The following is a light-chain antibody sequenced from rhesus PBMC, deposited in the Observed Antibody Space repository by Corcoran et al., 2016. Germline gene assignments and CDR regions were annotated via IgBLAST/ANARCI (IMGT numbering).Light chain of an antibody. V-gene: IGKV7-13*01. J-gene: IGKJ2*01. CDR2: QVS. CDR1: ESVSVFQINV. CDR3: LQTKNSPYS. Sequence: DIVLTQSPASLAVSPGQRAAITCRASESVSVFQINVIHWYQPKPGHPPKLLIYQVSNSGTGVPARFSGSGSGTDFTLAINPVEADDAATYYCLQTKNSPYSFGQGTKVEIK.